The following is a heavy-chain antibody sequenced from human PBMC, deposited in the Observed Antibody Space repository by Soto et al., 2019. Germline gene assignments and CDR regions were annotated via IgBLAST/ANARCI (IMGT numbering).Heavy chain of an antibody. Sequence: ASVKVSCKASGYTFTSYGISWVRQAPGQGLEWMGWISAYNGNTNYAQKLQGRVNMTTDTSTSTAFMELRSLRSDDTAVYFCASAETQYSSGWYRIDYWGQGTLVTVSS. CDR2: ISAYNGNT. CDR3: ASAETQYSSGWYRIDY. CDR1: GYTFTSYG. D-gene: IGHD6-19*01. J-gene: IGHJ4*02. V-gene: IGHV1-18*01.